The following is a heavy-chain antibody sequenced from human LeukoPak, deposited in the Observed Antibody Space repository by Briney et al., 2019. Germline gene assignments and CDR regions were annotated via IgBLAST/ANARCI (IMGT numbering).Heavy chain of an antibody. CDR2: IYYSGST. Sequence: SQTLSLTCTVSGGSISSGGYYWSWIRQLPGKGLECIGFIYYSGSTFYNPSLKSRVTISIDTSKNQLSLKLSSVTAADTAVYYCASLYYFDSSGYYYGKADIWGQGTMVTVSS. V-gene: IGHV4-31*03. CDR1: GGSISSGGYY. D-gene: IGHD3-22*01. CDR3: ASLYYFDSSGYYYGKADI. J-gene: IGHJ3*02.